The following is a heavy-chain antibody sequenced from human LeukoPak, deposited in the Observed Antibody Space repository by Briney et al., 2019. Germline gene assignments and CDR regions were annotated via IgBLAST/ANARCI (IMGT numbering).Heavy chain of an antibody. J-gene: IGHJ5*02. CDR3: ARDLGSGSYYRSWFDP. CDR2: INPNSGGT. V-gene: IGHV1-2*02. Sequence: GASVTVSCKASGYTXTGYYMHWVRQAPGQGLEWMGWINPNSGGTNYAQKFQGRVTMTRDTSISTAYMELSRLRSDDTAVYYCARDLGSGSYYRSWFDPWGQGTLVTVSS. D-gene: IGHD3-10*01. CDR1: GYTXTGYY.